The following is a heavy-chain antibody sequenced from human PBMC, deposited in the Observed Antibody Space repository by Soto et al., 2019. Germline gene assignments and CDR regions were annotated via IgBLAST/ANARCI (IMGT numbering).Heavy chain of an antibody. D-gene: IGHD3-3*01. J-gene: IGHJ4*02. V-gene: IGHV1-69*13. CDR1: GGTFSSYA. Sequence: ASVKVSCKASGGTFSSYAISWVRQAPGQGLEWMGGIIPIFGTANYAQKFQGRVTITADESTSTAYMELSSLRSEDTAVYYCARGVGDFWSGYYNSENLYYFDYWGQGTLVTVSS. CDR3: ARGVGDFWSGYYNSENLYYFDY. CDR2: IIPIFGTA.